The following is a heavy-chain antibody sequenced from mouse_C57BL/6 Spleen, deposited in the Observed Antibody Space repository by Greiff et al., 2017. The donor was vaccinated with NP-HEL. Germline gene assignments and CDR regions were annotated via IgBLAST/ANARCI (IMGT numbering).Heavy chain of an antibody. D-gene: IGHD1-1*01. J-gene: IGHJ1*03. CDR1: GYAFTNYL. Sequence: QVQLQQSGAELVRPGASVKVSCKASGYAFTNYLIEWVKQRPGQGLEWIGVINPGSGGTNYNEKFKGKATLTADKSSSTAYMQLSSLTSEDSAVYFCARPYGSSYWYFDVWGTGTTVTVSS. CDR3: ARPYGSSYWYFDV. CDR2: INPGSGGT. V-gene: IGHV1-54*01.